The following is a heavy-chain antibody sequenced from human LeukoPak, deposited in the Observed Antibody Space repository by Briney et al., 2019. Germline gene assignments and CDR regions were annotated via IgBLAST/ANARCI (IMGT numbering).Heavy chain of an antibody. D-gene: IGHD2-2*02. J-gene: IGHJ6*02. CDR2: IYTTGST. CDR1: GGSISSGSYY. V-gene: IGHV4-61*02. CDR3: ARERRPAAIGWDYFYYYGMDV. Sequence: SQTLSLNCTVSGGSISSGSYYWSWIRQPAGKGLEWIGRIYTTGSTHNNPSLKSRVTKSVDTSRNQFCLKLSSVTAADTAVYYCARERRPAAIGWDYFYYYGMDVWGQGTTVTVSS.